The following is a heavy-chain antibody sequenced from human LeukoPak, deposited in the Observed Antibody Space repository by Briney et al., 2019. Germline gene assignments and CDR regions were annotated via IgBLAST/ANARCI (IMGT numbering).Heavy chain of an antibody. D-gene: IGHD2-8*01. J-gene: IGHJ4*02. V-gene: IGHV3-30-3*01. CDR1: GFTFSSYA. CDR2: ISYDGSNK. CDR3: AREAYCTNGVCYTLDY. Sequence: GRSLRLSCAASGFTFSSYAMHWVRRAPGKGLEWVAVISYDGSNKYYADSVKGRFTISRDNSKNTLYLQMNSLRAEDTAVYYCAREAYCTNGVCYTLDYWGQGTLVTVS.